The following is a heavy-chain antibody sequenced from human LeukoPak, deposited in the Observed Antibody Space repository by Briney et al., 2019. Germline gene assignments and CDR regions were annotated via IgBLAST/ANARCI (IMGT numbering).Heavy chain of an antibody. CDR1: GGSISSSSYY. CDR3: ARGYDSSGYSVN. J-gene: IGHJ4*02. Sequence: PSETLSLTCTVSGGSISSSSYYWGWIRQPPGKGLEWIGSIYYSGSTYYNPSLKSRVTISVDTSKNQFSLKLSSVTAADTAVYYCARGYDSSGYSVNWGQGTLVTVSS. D-gene: IGHD3-22*01. V-gene: IGHV4-39*07. CDR2: IYYSGST.